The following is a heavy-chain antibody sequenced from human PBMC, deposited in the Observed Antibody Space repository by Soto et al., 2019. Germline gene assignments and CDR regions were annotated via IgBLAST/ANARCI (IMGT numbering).Heavy chain of an antibody. J-gene: IGHJ5*02. Sequence: ASVKVSCKISGHTLTELSIHWVRQAPGKGLEWMGGFDPEGGEAIYAQKWHGRVTVTEDTVTGTAYMELRGLKSDDTAVYYCARQTGYCSGGSCYRAFDPWGQGTLVTVSS. CDR2: FDPEGGEA. CDR3: ARQTGYCSGGSCYRAFDP. D-gene: IGHD2-15*01. V-gene: IGHV1-24*01. CDR1: GHTLTELS.